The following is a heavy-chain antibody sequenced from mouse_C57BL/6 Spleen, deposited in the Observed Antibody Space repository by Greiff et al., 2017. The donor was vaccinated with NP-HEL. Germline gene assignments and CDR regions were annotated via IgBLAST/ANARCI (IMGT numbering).Heavy chain of an antibody. J-gene: IGHJ3*01. V-gene: IGHV5-4*01. CDR3: ARSWGGKGGAWFAY. Sequence: EVHLVESGGGLVKPGGSLKLSCAASGFTFSSYAMSWVRQTPEKRLEWVATICAGGGYTYYPDNVKGRSTISGDTSKNTLYLQMSHLKSEDTDTDYCARSWGGKGGAWFAYWGQGTLVTVSA. CDR1: GFTFSSYA. CDR2: ICAGGGYT. D-gene: IGHD1-3*01.